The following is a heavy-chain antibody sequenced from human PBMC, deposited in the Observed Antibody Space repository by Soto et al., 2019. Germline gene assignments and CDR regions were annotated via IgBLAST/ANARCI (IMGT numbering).Heavy chain of an antibody. CDR3: ARTKYYYDSSGYYGGMDV. V-gene: IGHV3-30*03. D-gene: IGHD3-22*01. J-gene: IGHJ6*02. Sequence: QVQLVESGGGVVQPGRSLRLSCAASGFTISSYGMHWVRQAPGKGLEWVAVISYDGSNKYYADSVKGRFTISRDNSKNTLYLQMNSLRAEDTAVYYCARTKYYYDSSGYYGGMDVWGQGTTVTVSS. CDR2: ISYDGSNK. CDR1: GFTISSYG.